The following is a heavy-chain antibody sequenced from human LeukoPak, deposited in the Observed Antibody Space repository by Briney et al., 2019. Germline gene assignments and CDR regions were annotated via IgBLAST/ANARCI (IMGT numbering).Heavy chain of an antibody. CDR3: ARAHDYGDSDF. V-gene: IGHV3-21*01. Sequence: GGSLRLSCAASGFTFTNYGMSWVRQTPGMGLEWVASIGGSDADRYYADSVKGRFTISRDNAKNSLYLQMNSLRAEDTAVYYCARAHDYGDSDFWGQGTLVTVSS. D-gene: IGHD4-17*01. CDR2: IGGSDADR. CDR1: GFTFTNYG. J-gene: IGHJ4*02.